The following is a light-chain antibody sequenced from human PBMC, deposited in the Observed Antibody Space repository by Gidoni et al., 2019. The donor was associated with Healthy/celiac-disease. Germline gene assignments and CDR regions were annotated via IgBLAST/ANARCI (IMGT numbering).Light chain of an antibody. CDR3: GTWDSSLSVVV. CDR2: ENN. CDR1: SSNIGNNY. J-gene: IGLJ2*01. Sequence: QSVLTPPPSVSAAPGPKVTISCSGSSSNIGNNYVSWYQQLPGTAPKLLIYENNKRPSGIPDRFSGSKSGTSATLGITGLQTGDEADYYCGTWDSSLSVVVFGGGTKLTDL. V-gene: IGLV1-51*02.